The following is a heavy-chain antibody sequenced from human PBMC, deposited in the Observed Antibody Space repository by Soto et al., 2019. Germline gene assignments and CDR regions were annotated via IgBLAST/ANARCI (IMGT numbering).Heavy chain of an antibody. Sequence: GGSLRLSCAASGFTFSSYGMHWVRQAPGKGLEWVAVISYDGSNKYYADSVKGRFTISRDNSKNTLYLQMNSLRAEDTAVYYCAKDRGWLLRSNYYYYGMDVWGQGTTVTVSS. CDR2: ISYDGSNK. D-gene: IGHD3-22*01. CDR3: AKDRGWLLRSNYYYYGMDV. J-gene: IGHJ6*02. V-gene: IGHV3-30*18. CDR1: GFTFSSYG.